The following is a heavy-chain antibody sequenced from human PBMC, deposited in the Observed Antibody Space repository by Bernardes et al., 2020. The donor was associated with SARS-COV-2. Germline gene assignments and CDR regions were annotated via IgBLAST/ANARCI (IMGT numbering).Heavy chain of an antibody. CDR2: INSDGRIT. CDR1: EFTFSSYR. J-gene: IGHJ4*02. V-gene: IGHV3-74*01. CDR3: TRGAGTTQKTFDY. Sequence: GGSLRLSCAASEFTFSSYRMYWVRQAPGKGLVWISRINSDGRITNYAASVKGRFTISRDNAKNSLYLQMNSLRAEDTAVYYCTRGAGTTQKTFDYWGQGTLVTVSS. D-gene: IGHD1-7*01.